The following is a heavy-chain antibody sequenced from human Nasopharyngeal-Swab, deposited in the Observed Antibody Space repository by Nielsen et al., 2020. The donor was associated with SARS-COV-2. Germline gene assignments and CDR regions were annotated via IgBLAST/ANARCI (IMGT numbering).Heavy chain of an antibody. J-gene: IGHJ6*02. Sequence: VRQAPGKGLEWVSAISGSGGSTYYADSVKGRFTIPRDNSKNTLYLQMNSLRAEDTALYHCARDAEQPGDYYYGMDVWGQGTTVTVSS. V-gene: IGHV3-23*01. CDR3: ARDAEQPGDYYYGMDV. CDR2: ISGSGGST. D-gene: IGHD6-13*01.